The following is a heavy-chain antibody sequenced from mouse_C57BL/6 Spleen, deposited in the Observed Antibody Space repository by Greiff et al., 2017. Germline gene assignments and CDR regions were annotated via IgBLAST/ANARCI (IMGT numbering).Heavy chain of an antibody. CDR2: INPNNGGT. J-gene: IGHJ4*01. Sequence: EVQLQQSGPELVKPGASVKISCKASGYTFTDYYMNWVKQSHGKSLEWIGDINPNNGGTSYNQKFKGKATLTVDKSSSTAYMELRSLTSEDSAVYYCARRRDGNIYAMDYWGQGTSVTVSS. V-gene: IGHV1-26*01. CDR3: ARRRDGNIYAMDY. CDR1: GYTFTDYY. D-gene: IGHD2-1*01.